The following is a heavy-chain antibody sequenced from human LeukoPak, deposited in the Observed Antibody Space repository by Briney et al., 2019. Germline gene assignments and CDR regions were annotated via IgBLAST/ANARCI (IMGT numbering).Heavy chain of an antibody. V-gene: IGHV3-23*01. D-gene: IGHD2-2*02. Sequence: GGYLRLSCAASGFTFSSYAMSWVHQAPGKGLEWVSAISGSGGSTYYADSVKGRFTISRDNSKNTLYLQMNSLRAEDTAVYYCAKDGEDCSSTSCYTYFDYWGQGTLVTVSS. CDR2: ISGSGGST. CDR3: AKDGEDCSSTSCYTYFDY. CDR1: GFTFSSYA. J-gene: IGHJ4*02.